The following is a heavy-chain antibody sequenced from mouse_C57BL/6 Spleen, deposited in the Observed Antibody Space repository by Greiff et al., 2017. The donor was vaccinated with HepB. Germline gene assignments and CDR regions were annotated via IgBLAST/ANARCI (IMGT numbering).Heavy chain of an antibody. CDR3: ARGEYYGSSYWYFDG. CDR2: ISYDGSN. D-gene: IGHD1-1*01. J-gene: IGHJ1*03. Sequence: EVQLQQSGPGLVKPSQSLSLTCSVTGYSITSGSYWNWIRQFPGNKLEWMGYISYDGSNNYNPSLKNRISITRDTSKNPFFLKLNSVTTEDTATYYWARGEYYGSSYWYFDGWGTGTTVTVSS. CDR1: GYSITSGSY. V-gene: IGHV3-6*01.